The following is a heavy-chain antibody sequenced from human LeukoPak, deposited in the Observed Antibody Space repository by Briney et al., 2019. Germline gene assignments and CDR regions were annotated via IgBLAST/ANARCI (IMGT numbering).Heavy chain of an antibody. V-gene: IGHV1-2*02. D-gene: IGHD3-10*01. CDR2: INPNSGGT. J-gene: IGHJ6*03. CDR3: AGNVLLWFGESGGYYYYMDV. Sequence: GASVKVSCKASGYTFTGYYMHWVRRAPGQGLEWMGWINPNSGGTNYAQKFQGRVTMTRDTSISTAYMELSRLRSDDTAVYYCAGNVLLWFGESGGYYYYMDVWGKGTTVTISS. CDR1: GYTFTGYY.